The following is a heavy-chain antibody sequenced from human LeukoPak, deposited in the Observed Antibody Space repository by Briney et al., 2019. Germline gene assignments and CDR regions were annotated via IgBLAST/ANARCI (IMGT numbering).Heavy chain of an antibody. D-gene: IGHD4-23*01. V-gene: IGHV1-58*01. CDR3: AAEIYGGNSDCCSFDI. J-gene: IGHJ3*02. Sequence: ASVKVSCKTSGFTFTNSAVQWVRQARGQRLEWIGWIIVGSGNTNYDQKVQERITITRDMSTSTAYMELSSLGSEDTAVYYCAAEIYGGNSDCCSFDIWGQGTMVTVSS. CDR2: IIVGSGNT. CDR1: GFTFTNSA.